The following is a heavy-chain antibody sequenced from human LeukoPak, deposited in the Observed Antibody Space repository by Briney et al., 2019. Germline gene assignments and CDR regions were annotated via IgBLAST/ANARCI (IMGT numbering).Heavy chain of an antibody. CDR3: ASSDTAMGRGFDY. J-gene: IGHJ4*02. CDR1: GFTFSSYG. V-gene: IGHV3-33*01. D-gene: IGHD5-18*01. CDR2: IWYDGSNK. Sequence: GGSLRLSCAASGFTFSSYGMHWVRQAPGKGLEWVAVIWYDGSNKYYADSVKGRFTISRDNSKNTLYLQMNSLRAEDTAVYYCASSDTAMGRGFDYWGQGTLVTVSS.